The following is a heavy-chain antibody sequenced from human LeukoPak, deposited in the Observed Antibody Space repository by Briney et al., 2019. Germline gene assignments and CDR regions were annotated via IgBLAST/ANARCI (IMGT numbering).Heavy chain of an antibody. V-gene: IGHV4-59*08. CDR1: GFTVSSYY. Sequence: GSLRLSCAASGFTVSSYYMSWVRQAPGKGLEWIAYISDIGSINYNPSLKSRVTISLDTSKNQFSLKLSSVTAADTAVYYCAGHHPRNTVDFWGQGTLVTVSS. D-gene: IGHD2/OR15-2a*01. J-gene: IGHJ4*02. CDR2: ISDIGSI. CDR3: AGHHPRNTVDF.